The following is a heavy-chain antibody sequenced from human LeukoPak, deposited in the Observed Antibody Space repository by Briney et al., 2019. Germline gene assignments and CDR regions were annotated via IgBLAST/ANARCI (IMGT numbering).Heavy chain of an antibody. J-gene: IGHJ4*02. CDR3: ARDGAMVRAKNYFDY. Sequence: GGSLRLSCAASGFTFSSYSMNWVRQAPGKGLEWVSSISSSSSYIYYADSVKGRFTISRDNAKNSLYLQMNSLRAEDTAVYYCARDGAMVRAKNYFDYWGQGTLVTVSS. D-gene: IGHD3-10*01. CDR2: ISSSSSYI. CDR1: GFTFSSYS. V-gene: IGHV3-21*01.